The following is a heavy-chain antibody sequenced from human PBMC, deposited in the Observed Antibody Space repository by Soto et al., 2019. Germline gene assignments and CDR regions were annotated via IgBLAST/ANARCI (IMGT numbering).Heavy chain of an antibody. J-gene: IGHJ6*02. CDR3: ATGKTTIAARPHYYYHGMDV. CDR2: IYSGGST. D-gene: IGHD6-6*01. CDR1: GFTVSSNY. V-gene: IGHV3-53*01. Sequence: PGGSLRLSCGASGFTVSSNYMSWVRQAPGKGLEWVSVIYSGGSTYYADSVKGRFTISRDNSKNTLYLQMNSLTAEDTAVHYCATGKTTIAARPHYYYHGMDVWGQGTTVTVSS.